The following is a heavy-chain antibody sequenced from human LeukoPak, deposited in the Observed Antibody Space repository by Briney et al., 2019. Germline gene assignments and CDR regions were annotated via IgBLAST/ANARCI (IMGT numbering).Heavy chain of an antibody. CDR2: IYYSRST. V-gene: IGHV4-31*03. CDR3: ARDVVVAANPAGYYYYGMDV. CDR1: GGSISSGGYY. Sequence: SETLSLTCTVSGGSISSGGYYWSWIRQHPGKGLEWIGYIYYSRSTYYNPSLKSRVTISVDTSKNQFSLKLSSVTAADTAVYYCARDVVVAANPAGYYYYGMDVWGQGTTVTVSS. D-gene: IGHD2-15*01. J-gene: IGHJ6*02.